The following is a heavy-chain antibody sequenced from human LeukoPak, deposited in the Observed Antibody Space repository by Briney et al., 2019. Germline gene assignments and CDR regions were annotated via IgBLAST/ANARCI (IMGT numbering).Heavy chain of an antibody. Sequence: SETLSLTCAVYGGSFSGYYWSWIRQPPGKGLEWIGEINHSGSTNYNPSLKSRVTISVDTSKNQFSLKLSSVTAADTAVYYCARESNGGSGSDYFDYWGQGTLVTVSS. CDR1: GGSFSGYY. D-gene: IGHD3-10*01. V-gene: IGHV4-34*01. CDR2: INHSGST. J-gene: IGHJ4*02. CDR3: ARESNGGSGSDYFDY.